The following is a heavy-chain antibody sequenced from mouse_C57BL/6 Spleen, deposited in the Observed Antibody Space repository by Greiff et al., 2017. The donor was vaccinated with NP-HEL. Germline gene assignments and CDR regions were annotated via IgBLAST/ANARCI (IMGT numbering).Heavy chain of an antibody. CDR1: GFSLTSYG. CDR3: ARKGDGYYFFYAMDY. J-gene: IGHJ4*01. V-gene: IGHV2-2*01. Sequence: VQLVESGPGLVQPSQSLSITCTVSGFSLTSYGVHWVRQSPGKGLEWLGVIWSGGSTDYNAAFISRLSISKDNSKSQVFFKMNSLQADDTAIYYCARKGDGYYFFYAMDYWGQGTSVTVSS. CDR2: IWSGGST. D-gene: IGHD2-3*01.